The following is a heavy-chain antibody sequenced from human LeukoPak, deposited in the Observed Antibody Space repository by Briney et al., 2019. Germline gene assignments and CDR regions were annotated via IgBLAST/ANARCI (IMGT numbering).Heavy chain of an antibody. CDR2: IQYDGSNK. V-gene: IGHV3-30*02. D-gene: IGHD5-12*01. CDR1: GFSFSSYG. CDR3: AKYLRGYARDAFDI. Sequence: GGSLRLSCVASGFSFSSYGIHWVRQAPGKGLEWVAFIQYDGSNKYYADSVKGRFTISRDNSKNTLYLQMNSLRAEDTAVYYCAKYLRGYARDAFDIWGQGTMVTVSS. J-gene: IGHJ3*02.